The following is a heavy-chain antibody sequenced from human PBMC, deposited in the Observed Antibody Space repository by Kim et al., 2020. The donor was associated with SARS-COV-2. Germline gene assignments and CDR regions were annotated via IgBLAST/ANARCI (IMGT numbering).Heavy chain of an antibody. Sequence: GGSLRLSCAASGFTFSSYAMSWVRQAPGKGLEWVSAISGSGGSTYYEDSVKGRFTISRDNSKNTLYLQMNSLRAEDTAVYYCAKDGGVVPAAIIDYWGQGTLVTVSS. V-gene: IGHV3-23*01. CDR2: ISGSGGST. D-gene: IGHD2-2*02. CDR1: GFTFSSYA. CDR3: AKDGGVVPAAIIDY. J-gene: IGHJ4*02.